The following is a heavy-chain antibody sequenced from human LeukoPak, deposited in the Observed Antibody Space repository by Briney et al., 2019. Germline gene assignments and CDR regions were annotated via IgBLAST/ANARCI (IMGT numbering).Heavy chain of an antibody. CDR1: GITFSSHG. Sequence: PGRSLRLSCAASGITFSSHGMHWVRQAPGKGLEWVAVISYDGSNKYYADSVKGRFTISRDNSKNTLYLQMNSLRAEDTAVYYCAKDENPLRDTAMGGPFDPWGQGTLVTVSS. J-gene: IGHJ5*02. CDR3: AKDENPLRDTAMGGPFDP. D-gene: IGHD5-18*01. CDR2: ISYDGSNK. V-gene: IGHV3-30*18.